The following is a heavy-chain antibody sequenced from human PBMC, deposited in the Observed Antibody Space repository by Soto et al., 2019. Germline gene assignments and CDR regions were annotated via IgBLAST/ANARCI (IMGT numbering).Heavy chain of an antibody. Sequence: QVQLVQSGAEVKKPGSSVKVSCKASGGTFSTYVISWVRQAPGQGLEWMGGIIPILGATNYAQKFQGRVTITADESTSTAYMELSGLRSEDTAVYFCTRGFSTSSSWGTDYWGQGTLLIVSS. J-gene: IGHJ4*02. CDR1: GGTFSTYV. CDR3: TRGFSTSSSWGTDY. V-gene: IGHV1-69*11. CDR2: IIPILGAT. D-gene: IGHD6-6*01.